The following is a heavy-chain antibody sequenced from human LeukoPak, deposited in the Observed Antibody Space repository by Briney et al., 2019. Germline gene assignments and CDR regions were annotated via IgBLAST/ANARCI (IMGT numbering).Heavy chain of an antibody. CDR1: GGSFSGYY. CDR2: INHSGST. J-gene: IGHJ4*02. Sequence: SETLSLTCAVYGGSFSGYYWSWIRQPPGKGLEWIGEINHSGSTNYNPSLKSRVTISVDTSKNQSSLKLSSVTASVTAVYYCASSGEIAAAGTSHDYWGQGTLVTVSS. D-gene: IGHD6-13*01. CDR3: ASSGEIAAAGTSHDY. V-gene: IGHV4-34*01.